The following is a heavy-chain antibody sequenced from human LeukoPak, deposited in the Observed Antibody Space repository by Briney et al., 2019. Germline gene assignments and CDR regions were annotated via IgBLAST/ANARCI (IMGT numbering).Heavy chain of an antibody. D-gene: IGHD2-15*01. CDR2: ISSSGSTI. V-gene: IGHV3-48*04. J-gene: IGHJ4*02. CDR1: GFTFSSYS. CDR3: ARDPHGYCSGGSCYQSGYFDY. Sequence: GGSLRLSCAASGFTFSSYSMNWVRQAPGKGLEWVSYISSSGSTIYYADSVKGRFTISRDNAKNSLYLQMNSLRAEDTAVYYCARDPHGYCSGGSCYQSGYFDYWGQGTLVTVSS.